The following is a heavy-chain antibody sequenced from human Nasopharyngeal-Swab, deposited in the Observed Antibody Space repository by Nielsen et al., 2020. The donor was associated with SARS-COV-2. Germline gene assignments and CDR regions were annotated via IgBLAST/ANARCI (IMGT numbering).Heavy chain of an antibody. CDR2: IYYSGST. D-gene: IGHD3-22*01. CDR1: GGSISSYY. J-gene: IGHJ4*02. V-gene: IGHV4-59*12. Sequence: SETLSLTCTVSGGSISSYYWSWIRQPPGKGLEWIGYIYYSGSTNYNPSLKSRVTISVDTSKNQFSLKLSSVTAADTAVYYCARATSTPRPQYYYDSSGYYYFDYWGQGTLVTVSS. CDR3: ARATSTPRPQYYYDSSGYYYFDY.